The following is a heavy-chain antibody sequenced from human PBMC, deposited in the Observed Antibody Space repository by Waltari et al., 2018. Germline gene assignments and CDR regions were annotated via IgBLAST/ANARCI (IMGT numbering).Heavy chain of an antibody. J-gene: IGHJ4*02. Sequence: QVQLQESGPGLVKPSETLSLTCPVSGGSISSYYWSWIRQPPGKGLDCIGYIYYSGSTTYNPSLMSRVTISVDTSKNQFSLKLSSVTSSDTAVYYCARGSVAGTSYWGQGTLVTVSS. CDR3: ARGSVAGTSY. CDR1: GGSISSYY. D-gene: IGHD6-19*01. V-gene: IGHV4-59*01. CDR2: IYYSGST.